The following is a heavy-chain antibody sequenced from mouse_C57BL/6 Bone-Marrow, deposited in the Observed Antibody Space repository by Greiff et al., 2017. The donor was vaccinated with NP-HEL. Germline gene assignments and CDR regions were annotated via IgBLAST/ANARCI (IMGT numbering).Heavy chain of an antibody. D-gene: IGHD1-1*01. CDR2: IHPTSGST. V-gene: IGHV1-64*01. CDR1: GYTFTSYW. CDR3: ARRGIFYYDGSSDGWYFDV. J-gene: IGHJ1*03. Sequence: QVQLQQSGAELVKPGASVKLSCKASGYTFTSYWMHWVKQRPGQGLEWIGMIHPTSGSTNYNEKFKGKATLTVDKSSSTAYMQLSSLTSEDSAVYDCARRGIFYYDGSSDGWYFDVWGTGTTVTVSS.